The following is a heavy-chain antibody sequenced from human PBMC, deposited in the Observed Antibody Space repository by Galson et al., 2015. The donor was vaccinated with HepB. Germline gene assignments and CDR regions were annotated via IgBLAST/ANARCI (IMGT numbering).Heavy chain of an antibody. Sequence: SVKVSCKASGYTFTSYGISWVRQAPGQGLEWMGWISAHNGNTNYAQKLQGRVTMTTDTSTSTAYMELRSLRSDDTAVYYCARDLGGDSNVEFDYWGQGTLVTVSS. J-gene: IGHJ4*02. CDR3: ARDLGGDSNVEFDY. D-gene: IGHD4-17*01. CDR1: GYTFTSYG. V-gene: IGHV1-18*01. CDR2: ISAHNGNT.